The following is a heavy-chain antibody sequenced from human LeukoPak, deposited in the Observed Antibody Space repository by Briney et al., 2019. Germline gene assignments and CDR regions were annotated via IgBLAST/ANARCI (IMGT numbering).Heavy chain of an antibody. Sequence: GGSLRLSCAASGFTFSSYWMSWVRQAPGKGLEWVANIKQDGSEKYYVDSVKGRFTISRDNAKNSLYLQMNSLRAEDTAVYYCAKADYYDSNTYRAQFFQHWGQGTLVTVSS. CDR2: IKQDGSEK. D-gene: IGHD3-22*01. CDR3: AKADYYDSNTYRAQFFQH. J-gene: IGHJ1*01. CDR1: GFTFSSYW. V-gene: IGHV3-7*05.